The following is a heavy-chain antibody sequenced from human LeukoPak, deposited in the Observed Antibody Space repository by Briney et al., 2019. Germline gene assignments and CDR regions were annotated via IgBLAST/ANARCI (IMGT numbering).Heavy chain of an antibody. CDR3: ARANFLYCSSTSCLSDY. V-gene: IGHV1-2*04. CDR2: INPNSGGT. J-gene: IGHJ4*02. CDR1: GYTFTDYY. D-gene: IGHD2-2*01. Sequence: ALVKVSCKASGYTFTDYYMYWVRLAPGQGLEWMGWINPNSGGTNYVQKFQGWVTMTRDTSINTAYMELSGLTSDDTAVYYCARANFLYCSSTSCLSDYWGQGTLVTVSS.